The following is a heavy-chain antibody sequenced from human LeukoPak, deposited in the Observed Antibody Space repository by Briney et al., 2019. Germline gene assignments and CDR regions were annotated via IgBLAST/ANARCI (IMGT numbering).Heavy chain of an antibody. CDR3: ARDLENYYDSSGDIGAFDI. CDR1: GGSISSGRYF. D-gene: IGHD3-22*01. CDR2: IYTTGSN. V-gene: IGHV4-61*02. J-gene: IGHJ3*02. Sequence: PSQTLSLTCTVSGGSISSGRYFWSWIRQPAGKGLEWIGRIYTTGSNNYNPSLKSRITISLDTSKNQFSLELSSVTAADTAVYYCARDLENYYDSSGDIGAFDIWGQGTMVTVSS.